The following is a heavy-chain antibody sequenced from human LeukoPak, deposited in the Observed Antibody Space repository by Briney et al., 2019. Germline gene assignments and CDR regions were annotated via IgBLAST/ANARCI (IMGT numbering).Heavy chain of an antibody. J-gene: IGHJ4*02. Sequence: SETLSLTCTVSNGSISGFYWSWIRQPPGKGLEWIGYIYYSGNTNYNPSLQSRVTISVDTSRNQFSLNLTPVTAADTAVYFCVRFPARKADWGQGTLVTVSS. D-gene: IGHD2-2*01. CDR1: NGSISGFY. CDR2: IYYSGNT. V-gene: IGHV4-59*08. CDR3: VRFPARKAD.